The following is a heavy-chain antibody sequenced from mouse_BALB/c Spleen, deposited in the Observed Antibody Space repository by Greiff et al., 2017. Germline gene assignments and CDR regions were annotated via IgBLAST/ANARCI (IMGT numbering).Heavy chain of an antibody. J-gene: IGHJ4*01. Sequence: EVQVVESGAELVRSGASVKLSCTASGFNITDYYMHWVKQRPEQGLEWIGWIDPENGDTEYAPKFQGKATLTADTSSNTAYLQLSSLTSEDTAVYDSKGAYYGNYGAMDYWGQGTSVTVSS. V-gene: IGHV14-4*02. CDR3: KGAYYGNYGAMDY. CDR1: GFNITDYY. D-gene: IGHD2-10*01. CDR2: IDPENGDT.